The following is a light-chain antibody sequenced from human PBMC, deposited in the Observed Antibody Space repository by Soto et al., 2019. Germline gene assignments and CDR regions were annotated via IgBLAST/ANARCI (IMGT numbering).Light chain of an antibody. CDR2: DNN. CDR1: SSNIGDNN. J-gene: IGLJ2*01. CDR3: GTWDDSLSAAL. Sequence: QAVVTQPPSVSAAPGQRVNISCSGSSSNIGDNNVAWYQQLPGTAPKVLIYDNNKRPSGIPDRFSGSKSGTSATLGITGLQTGDEADYYCGTWDDSLSAALFGGGTKLTVL. V-gene: IGLV1-51*01.